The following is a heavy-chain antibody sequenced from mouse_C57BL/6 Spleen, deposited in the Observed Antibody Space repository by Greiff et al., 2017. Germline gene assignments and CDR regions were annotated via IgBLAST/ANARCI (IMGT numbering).Heavy chain of an antibody. CDR1: GYAFSSSW. J-gene: IGHJ3*01. CDR2: IYPGDGDT. V-gene: IGHV1-82*01. Sequence: VQLQQSGPELVKPGASVKISCKASGYAFSSSWMNWVKQRPGKGLEWIGRIYPGDGDTNYNGKFKGKATLTADNSSSTAYMQLSSLTSEDSAVYFCATPFAYWGQGTLVTVSA. CDR3: ATPFAY.